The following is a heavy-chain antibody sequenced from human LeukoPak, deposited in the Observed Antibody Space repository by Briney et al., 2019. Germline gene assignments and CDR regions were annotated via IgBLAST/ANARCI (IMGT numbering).Heavy chain of an antibody. CDR2: INHSGST. CDR3: ARGGFCCGGDCYVDY. Sequence: PSETLSLTCAVYGGSFSPYYWSWIRQPPGKGLEWIGEINHSGSTNYNPSLKSRVTISVDTSKNQFSLRLSSVTAADTAVYYCARGGFCCGGDCYVDYWGHGTLVTVFS. V-gene: IGHV4-34*01. J-gene: IGHJ4*01. CDR1: GGSFSPYY. D-gene: IGHD2-21*02.